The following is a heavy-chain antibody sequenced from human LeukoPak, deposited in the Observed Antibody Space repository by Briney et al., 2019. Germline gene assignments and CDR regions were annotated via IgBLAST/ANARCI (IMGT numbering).Heavy chain of an antibody. J-gene: IGHJ3*02. D-gene: IGHD6-19*01. CDR3: ARGYSSGWYQDAFDI. CDR2: IYTSGST. Sequence: SETLSLTCTVSGGSISSGSYYWSWIRQPAGKELEWIGRIYTSGSTNYNPSLKSRVTISVDTSKNQFSLKLSSVTAADTAVYYCARGYSSGWYQDAFDIWGQGTMVTVSS. CDR1: GGSISSGSYY. V-gene: IGHV4-61*02.